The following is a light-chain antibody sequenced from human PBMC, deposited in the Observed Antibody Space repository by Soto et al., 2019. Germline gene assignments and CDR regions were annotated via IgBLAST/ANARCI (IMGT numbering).Light chain of an antibody. CDR1: QSVSSY. CDR2: GAS. J-gene: IGKJ1*01. CDR3: QQYGSSRWT. Sequence: EIVLTQSPVTLSLSPGERATLSCRASQSVSSYLAWYQQKPGQAPRLLMYGASSRAIGIPDRFSGSGSGTDFTLTISRLEPEDFAVYYCQQYGSSRWTFGQGTKVDIK. V-gene: IGKV3-20*01.